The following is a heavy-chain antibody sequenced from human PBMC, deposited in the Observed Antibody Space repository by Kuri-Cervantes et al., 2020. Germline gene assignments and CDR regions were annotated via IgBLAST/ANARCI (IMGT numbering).Heavy chain of an antibody. D-gene: IGHD6-6*01. CDR1: GYTFTSYA. CDR2: SNAGNGNT. V-gene: IGHV1-3*02. CDR3: ARASAARPEVLSFEY. Sequence: ASVKVSCKASGYTFTSYAMHWVRQAPGQRLEWMGWSNAGNGNTKYSQEFQGRVTITRDTSTNTAYMELRSLTSDDTAVYYCARASAARPEVLSFEYWGQGTLVTVSS. J-gene: IGHJ4*02.